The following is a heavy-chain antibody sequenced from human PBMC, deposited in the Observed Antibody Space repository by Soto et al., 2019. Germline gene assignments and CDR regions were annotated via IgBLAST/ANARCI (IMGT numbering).Heavy chain of an antibody. CDR1: GFTFSSYA. Sequence: LRLSCAASGFTFSSYAMRWVRQAPGKGLEWVSAISGSGGSTYYADSVKGRFTISRDNSKNTVYLQMNSLRGEDTAVYYCARRGSGSYYDYWGQGTLVTVSS. D-gene: IGHD1-26*01. CDR2: ISGSGGST. J-gene: IGHJ4*02. V-gene: IGHV3-23*01. CDR3: ARRGSGSYYDY.